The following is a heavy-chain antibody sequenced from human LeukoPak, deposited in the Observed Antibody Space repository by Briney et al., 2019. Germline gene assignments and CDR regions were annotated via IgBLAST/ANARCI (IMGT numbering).Heavy chain of an antibody. V-gene: IGHV1-18*01. Sequence: GASVKVSCKASGYTFTSYGISWVRQAPGQGLEWMGWISAYNGNTNYAQKLQGRVTMTTDTSTSTAYMELRSLRSDDTAVYYCVRDERILRYFDWLTPYYYYYMDVWGKGTTVTVSS. CDR2: ISAYNGNT. J-gene: IGHJ6*03. D-gene: IGHD3-9*01. CDR3: VRDERILRYFDWLTPYYYYYMDV. CDR1: GYTFTSYG.